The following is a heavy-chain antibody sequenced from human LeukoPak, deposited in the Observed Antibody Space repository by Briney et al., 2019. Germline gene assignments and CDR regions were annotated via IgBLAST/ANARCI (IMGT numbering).Heavy chain of an antibody. CDR3: AMTGGGYSYMDV. CDR1: GASISSSSYY. CDR2: IYYSGST. J-gene: IGHJ6*03. V-gene: IGHV4-39*01. D-gene: IGHD2-15*01. Sequence: SETLSLTCTVSGASISSSSYYWGWLRQPPGKGLEWIGIIYYSGSTYYNPSLNSRVTISVDTSKNQFSLKLSSVTAADTAVYYCAMTGGGYSYMDVWGKGTTVTVSS.